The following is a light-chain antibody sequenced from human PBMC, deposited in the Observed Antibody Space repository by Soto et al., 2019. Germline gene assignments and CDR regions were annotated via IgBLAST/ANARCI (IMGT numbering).Light chain of an antibody. CDR2: DVT. V-gene: IGLV2-14*03. Sequence: QSALTQPASVSGSPGQSITISCSGSSSDVGGYNYVSWYQQHPGKAPKLLIYDVTNRPSGVPIRFSGSKSGNTASLTISGLQAEEEADYYCSSYATAITLVVFGGGTKLTVL. CDR3: SSYATAITLVV. J-gene: IGLJ2*01. CDR1: SSDVGGYNY.